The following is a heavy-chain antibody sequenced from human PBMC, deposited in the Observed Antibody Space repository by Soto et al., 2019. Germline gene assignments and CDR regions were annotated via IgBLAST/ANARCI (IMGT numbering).Heavy chain of an antibody. CDR1: GYTFTSYG. CDR2: ISAYNGNT. CDR3: AIPYCSSTSCYPFHFDY. D-gene: IGHD2-2*01. V-gene: IGHV1-18*01. Sequence: QVPLVQSGAEVKKPGASVKVSCKASGYTFTSYGISWVRQAPGQGLEWMGWISAYNGNTNYAQKLQGRVTMTTDTSTSTAYMELRSLRSDDTAVYYCAIPYCSSTSCYPFHFDYWGQGTLVTVSS. J-gene: IGHJ4*02.